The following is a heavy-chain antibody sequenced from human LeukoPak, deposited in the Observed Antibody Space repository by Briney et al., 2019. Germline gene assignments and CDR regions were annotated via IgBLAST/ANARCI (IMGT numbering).Heavy chain of an antibody. V-gene: IGHV4-61*02. J-gene: IGHJ6*03. D-gene: IGHD3-16*01. CDR1: GGSISSGGYY. CDR3: ARTRGEGYYYYYYMDV. Sequence: SETLSLTCTVSGGSISSGGYYWSWIRQPAGKGLEWIGRIYTIGSTNYNPSLKSRVTMSVDTSKNQFSLKLSSVTAADTAVYYCARTRGEGYYYYYYMDVWGKGTTVTVSS. CDR2: IYTIGST.